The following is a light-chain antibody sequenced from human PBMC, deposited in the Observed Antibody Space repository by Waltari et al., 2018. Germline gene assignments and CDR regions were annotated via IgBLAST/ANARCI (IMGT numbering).Light chain of an antibody. CDR3: QQANSFPIT. CDR2: AAY. CDR1: QGVSNW. V-gene: IGKV1-12*01. Sequence: DIQLTQSPSSVSASVGDRVSFTCRASQGVSNWLAWYQQKPGKAPKLLIYAAYSLSIGVPSRFSGSGAGTDFTLTISSLQPEDFATYYCQQANSFPITFGQGTRLEIK. J-gene: IGKJ5*01.